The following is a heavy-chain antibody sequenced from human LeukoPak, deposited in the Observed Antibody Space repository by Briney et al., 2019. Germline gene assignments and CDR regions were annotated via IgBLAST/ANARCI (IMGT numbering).Heavy chain of an antibody. J-gene: IGHJ6*03. CDR2: INPNFGTP. V-gene: IGHV1-69*13. Sequence: GASVKVSCKASGYTFTGYYMHWVRQAPGQGLEWMGGINPNFGTPNYAQKFQGRVTITADESKNTVYTELSSLRSEDTAVYYCARARHEIVVVPAAMSDYYYYMDVWGKGTTVTISS. CDR1: GYTFTGYY. D-gene: IGHD2-2*01. CDR3: ARARHEIVVVPAAMSDYYYYMDV.